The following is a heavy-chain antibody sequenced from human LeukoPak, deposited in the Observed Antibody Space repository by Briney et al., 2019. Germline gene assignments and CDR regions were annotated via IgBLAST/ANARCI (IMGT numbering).Heavy chain of an antibody. Sequence: GGSLRLSCAASGFTFSSYSMNWVRQAPGKGLEWVPSISSSSSYIYYADSVKGRFTISRDNAKNSLYLQMNSLRAEDTAVYYCARDVPADYYDSSGYSLDYWGQGTLVTVSS. V-gene: IGHV3-21*01. D-gene: IGHD3-22*01. CDR3: ARDVPADYYDSSGYSLDY. CDR2: ISSSSSYI. CDR1: GFTFSSYS. J-gene: IGHJ4*02.